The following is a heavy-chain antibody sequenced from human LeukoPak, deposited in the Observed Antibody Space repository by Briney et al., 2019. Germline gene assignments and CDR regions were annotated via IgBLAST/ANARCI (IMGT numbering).Heavy chain of an antibody. Sequence: PGGSLRLSCAASGFTFSNYAMNWVRQAPGKGLEWVSSISSSSSYIYYADSVKGRFTISRDNAKNSLYLQMNSLRAEDTAVYYCASVSGSYFEDNWFDPWGQGTLVTVSS. CDR1: GFTFSNYA. CDR2: ISSSSSYI. CDR3: ASVSGSYFEDNWFDP. J-gene: IGHJ5*02. V-gene: IGHV3-21*01. D-gene: IGHD1-26*01.